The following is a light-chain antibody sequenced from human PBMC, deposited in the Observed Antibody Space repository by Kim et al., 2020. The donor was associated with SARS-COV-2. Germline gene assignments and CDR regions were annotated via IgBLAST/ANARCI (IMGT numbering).Light chain of an antibody. CDR3: QQYGNSPRT. V-gene: IGKV3-20*01. Sequence: ETVLTQSPGTLSLSPGEGATLSCRASQSVSSSYLAWYQQKPGQAPRLLIYDASSRATGISDRFSGSGSGTDFTLTISRLEPEDFAVYYCQQYGNSPRTFGQGTKVDIK. J-gene: IGKJ1*01. CDR1: QSVSSSY. CDR2: DAS.